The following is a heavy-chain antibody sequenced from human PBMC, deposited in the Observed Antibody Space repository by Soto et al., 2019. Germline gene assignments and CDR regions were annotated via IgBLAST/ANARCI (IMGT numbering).Heavy chain of an antibody. D-gene: IGHD2-15*01. Sequence: NPSETLSLTCTVSGGSISSYYWSWIRQPPGKGLEWIGYIYYSGSTNYNPSLKSRVTISVDTSKNQFSLKLSSVTAADTAVYYCARVGGGKGFDYWGQGTLVTVSS. V-gene: IGHV4-59*01. J-gene: IGHJ4*02. CDR2: IYYSGST. CDR1: GGSISSYY. CDR3: ARVGGGKGFDY.